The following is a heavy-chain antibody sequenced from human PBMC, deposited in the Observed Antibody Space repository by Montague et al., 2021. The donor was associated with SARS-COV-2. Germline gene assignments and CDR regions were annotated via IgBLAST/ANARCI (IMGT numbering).Heavy chain of an antibody. CDR1: GFTFSSYS. D-gene: IGHD3-22*01. Sequence: SLRLSCAASGFTFSSYSVNWVRQAPGKGLEWVSSISSSSSYIYYADSVKGRFTISRDNAKNSLYLQMNSLRAEDTAVYYCARSTYYYDSSGSYYFDYWGQGTLVTVSS. CDR3: ARSTYYYDSSGSYYFDY. CDR2: ISSSSSYI. J-gene: IGHJ4*02. V-gene: IGHV3-21*01.